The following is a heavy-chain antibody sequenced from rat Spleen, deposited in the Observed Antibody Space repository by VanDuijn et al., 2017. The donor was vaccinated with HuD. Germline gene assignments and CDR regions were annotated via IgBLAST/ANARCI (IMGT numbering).Heavy chain of an antibody. J-gene: IGHJ1*01. D-gene: IGHD1-6*01. CDR2: ISAGGGNT. V-gene: IGHV5S23*01. CDR1: GFTFSNYD. CDR3: TRHYTTDYYWYFDF. Sequence: EVQLVDSGGGLVQPGRSLKLSCAASGFTFSNYDMAWVRQAPTEGLEWVASISAGGGNTYYRDSVKGRFTISRDNTKSTLYLQMDSLRSEDTATYYCTRHYTTDYYWYFDFWGPGTMVTVSS.